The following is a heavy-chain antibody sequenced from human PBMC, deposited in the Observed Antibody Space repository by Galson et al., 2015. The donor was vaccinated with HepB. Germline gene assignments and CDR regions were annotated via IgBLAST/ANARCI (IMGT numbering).Heavy chain of an antibody. Sequence: SLRLSCAASGFTFSTSPMHWVRQASGKGLEWVARIRSKANNYATTYVASVEGRFTISRDDSKNMAYLQMNSLRAEDTAVYYCAKAIVPRITKIALSWGQGTLVTVSS. CDR1: GFTFSTSP. D-gene: IGHD3-22*01. CDR2: IRSKANNYAT. CDR3: AKAIVPRITKIALS. J-gene: IGHJ5*02. V-gene: IGHV3-73*01.